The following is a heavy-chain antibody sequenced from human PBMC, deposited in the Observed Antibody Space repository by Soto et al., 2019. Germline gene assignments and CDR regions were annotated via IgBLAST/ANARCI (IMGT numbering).Heavy chain of an antibody. Sequence: ASVKVSCKASGYTFTGYYMHWVRQAPGQGLEWMGWINPNSGGTNYAQKFQGRVTMTRDTSISTAYIELSRVRSDDTAVSYCLGGAAAGTGADYYYYYGMDVWAQGTTVTVSS. CDR2: INPNSGGT. CDR3: LGGAAAGTGADYYYYYGMDV. CDR1: GYTFTGYY. D-gene: IGHD6-13*01. J-gene: IGHJ6*02. V-gene: IGHV1-2*02.